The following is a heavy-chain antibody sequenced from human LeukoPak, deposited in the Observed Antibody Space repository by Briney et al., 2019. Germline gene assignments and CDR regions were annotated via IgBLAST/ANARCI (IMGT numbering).Heavy chain of an antibody. J-gene: IGHJ4*02. Sequence: GGSLRLSCAASGFTVSSNYMSWVRQAPGKGLGWVSVIYSGGSTYYADSVKGRFTISRDNSKNTLYLQMNSLRAEDTAVYYCASGVDRVVIAAPFDYWGQGTLVTVSS. CDR3: ASGVDRVVIAAPFDY. V-gene: IGHV3-66*01. CDR1: GFTVSSNY. D-gene: IGHD3-3*01. CDR2: IYSGGST.